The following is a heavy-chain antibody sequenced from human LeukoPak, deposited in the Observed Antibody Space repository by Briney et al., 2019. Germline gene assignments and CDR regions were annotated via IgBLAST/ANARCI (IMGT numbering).Heavy chain of an antibody. CDR3: ARSLAAGFDI. Sequence: GGSLRLSCAASALTFSSYPMSWVRQAPGKGLEWVSAISGVGGSTFYADSVKGRFTISRDNSKNTLYLQMNGLRAEDTAVYYCARSLAAGFDIWGQGTMVTVSS. D-gene: IGHD6-25*01. CDR2: ISGVGGST. J-gene: IGHJ3*02. V-gene: IGHV3-23*01. CDR1: ALTFSSYP.